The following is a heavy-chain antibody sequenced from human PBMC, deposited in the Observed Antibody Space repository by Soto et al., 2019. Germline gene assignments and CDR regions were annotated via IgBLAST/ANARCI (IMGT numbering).Heavy chain of an antibody. CDR2: ISGSGGST. CDR3: ANRPRGRGHLGGMDV. D-gene: IGHD7-27*01. CDR1: GFTFSSYA. V-gene: IGHV3-23*01. Sequence: EVQLLESGGGLVQPGGSLRLSCAASGFTFSSYAMSWVRQAPGKGLEWVSAISGSGGSTYYADSVKGRFTISRDNSKNTLDLQMNSLRAEDTAVYYCANRPRGRGHLGGMDVWGQGTTVTVSS. J-gene: IGHJ6*02.